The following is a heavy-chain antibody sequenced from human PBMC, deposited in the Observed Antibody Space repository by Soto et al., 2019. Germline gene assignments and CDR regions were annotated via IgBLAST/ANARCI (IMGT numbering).Heavy chain of an antibody. Sequence: GGSLRLSXAASGFTFSSYSMNWVRQAPGKGLEWVSSISSSSSYIYYADSVKGRFTISRDNAKNSLYLQMNSLRAEDTAVYYCARVEYSSSSYYSDYWGQGTLVTVSS. CDR3: ARVEYSSSSYYSDY. D-gene: IGHD6-6*01. CDR1: GFTFSSYS. J-gene: IGHJ4*02. V-gene: IGHV3-21*01. CDR2: ISSSSSYI.